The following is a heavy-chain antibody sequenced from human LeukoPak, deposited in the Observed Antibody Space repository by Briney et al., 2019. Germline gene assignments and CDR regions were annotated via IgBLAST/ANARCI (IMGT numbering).Heavy chain of an antibody. V-gene: IGHV4-4*07. CDR2: IYTSGST. CDR1: GGSISSYY. D-gene: IGHD5-12*01. J-gene: IGHJ5*02. CDR3: ARQGYSSVWPRANWFDP. Sequence: SETLSLTCTVSGGSISSYYWSWIRQPAGKGLEWIGRIYTSGSTNYNPSLKSRVTMSVDTSKNQFSLKLSSVTAADTAVHYCARQGYSSVWPRANWFDPWGQGTLVTVSS.